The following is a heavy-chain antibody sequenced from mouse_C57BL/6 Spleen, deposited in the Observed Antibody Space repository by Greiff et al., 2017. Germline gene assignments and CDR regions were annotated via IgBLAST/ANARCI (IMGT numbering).Heavy chain of an antibody. J-gene: IGHJ2*01. Sequence: EVKLVESGGGLVQPGGSMTLSCVASGFTFSNYWMNWVRQSPEKGLEWVAQIRLKSDNYATHYAVSVKGRFTISRDDSKSSVYPQMNNLKTEDTGIYYCTDVPFDYWGQGTTLTVSS. CDR2: IRLKSDNYAT. CDR3: TDVPFDY. CDR1: GFTFSNYW. V-gene: IGHV6-3*01.